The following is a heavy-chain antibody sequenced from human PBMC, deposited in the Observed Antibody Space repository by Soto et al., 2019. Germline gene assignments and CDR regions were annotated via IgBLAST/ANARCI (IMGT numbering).Heavy chain of an antibody. J-gene: IGHJ1*01. CDR3: ATGSCSSWYSQRNAEYFQF. CDR1: GFTFSSYA. V-gene: IGHV3-23*01. Sequence: EVQLLESGGGLVQPGGSLRLSCAASGFTFSSYAMSWVRQAPGKGLAWVSAISGSGGSTYYADSVKGRFTISRDNSMTTLYLQMSSLRAVDTAVYYCATGSCSSWYSQRNAEYFQFWGQGTLVTVSS. CDR2: ISGSGGST. D-gene: IGHD6-13*01.